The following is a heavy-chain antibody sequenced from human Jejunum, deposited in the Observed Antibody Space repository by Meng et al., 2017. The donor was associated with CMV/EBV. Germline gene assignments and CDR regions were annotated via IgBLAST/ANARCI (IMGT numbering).Heavy chain of an antibody. CDR2: ISGGSDTI. V-gene: IGHV3-48*04. CDR3: VKTGGSTSNNWFDP. J-gene: IGHJ5*02. D-gene: IGHD1-26*01. CDR1: GLNFNTYS. Sequence: GLNFNTYSMNWVRQAPGKGLEWVSYISGGSDTILYTDSVKGRFTISRDNAKNSLYLQMNSLRVEDTAVYYCVKTGGSTSNNWFDPWGQGVLVTVSS.